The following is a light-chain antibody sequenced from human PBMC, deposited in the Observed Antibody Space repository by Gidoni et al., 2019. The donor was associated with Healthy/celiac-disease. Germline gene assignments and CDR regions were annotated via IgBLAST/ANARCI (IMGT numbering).Light chain of an antibody. CDR1: QGVSSY. CDR2: DAS. J-gene: IGKJ4*01. Sequence: EIVLPQSPATLSLSPGERATLSCRASQGVSSYLAWYQQKPGQAPRLLIYDASNRATGIPARFSGSGPGTDFTLTISSLEPEDFAVYYCQQRSNWLTFGGXTKVEIK. V-gene: IGKV3D-11*01. CDR3: QQRSNWLT.